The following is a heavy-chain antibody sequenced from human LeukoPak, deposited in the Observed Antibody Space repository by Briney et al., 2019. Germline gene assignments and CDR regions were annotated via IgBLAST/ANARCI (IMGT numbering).Heavy chain of an antibody. V-gene: IGHV3-48*03. CDR3: ARDIYALVHSGYFDY. Sequence: GGSLRLSCVASGFTFSSYEMNWVRQAPGKGLEWISYIGSNGGRIYYADSVKGRFTISRDNAKNSLYLQMNSLRAEDTAVYYCARDIYALVHSGYFDYWGHGALVTVSS. CDR2: IGSNGGRI. D-gene: IGHD3-10*01. J-gene: IGHJ4*01. CDR1: GFTFSSYE.